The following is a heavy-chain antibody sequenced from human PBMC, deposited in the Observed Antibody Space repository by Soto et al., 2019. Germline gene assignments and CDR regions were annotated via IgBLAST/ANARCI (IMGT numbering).Heavy chain of an antibody. V-gene: IGHV1-18*03. CDR1: GYTFISYG. CDR2: ISVYNGNT. CDR3: VSALFHLGLEP. Sequence: QVQLVQSGAEVKKPGASVKASCKTSGYTFISYGITWVRQAPGQGLEWMGWISVYNGNTNYAQNRQGRVTMNRDTSTGPAYVELGGLGSVDMAVYFCVSALFHLGLEPWGQGTLVTGSS. J-gene: IGHJ5*02. D-gene: IGHD2-21*01.